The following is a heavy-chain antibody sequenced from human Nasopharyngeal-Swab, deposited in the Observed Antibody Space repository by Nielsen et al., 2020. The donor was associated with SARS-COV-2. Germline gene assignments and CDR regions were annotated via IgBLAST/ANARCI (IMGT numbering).Heavy chain of an antibody. Sequence: GGSLRPSCAASEFTMSRNGMHWVRQAPGKGLEWVAYISSSSSTSYYADSVRGRFTISRDNAKNTLFLQMNSLRVEDTAVYYCGKFPVNGPIVFDYWGQGTLVTVSS. CDR3: GKFPVNGPIVFDY. CDR2: ISSSSSTS. V-gene: IGHV3-48*04. D-gene: IGHD1-26*01. J-gene: IGHJ4*02. CDR1: EFTMSRNG.